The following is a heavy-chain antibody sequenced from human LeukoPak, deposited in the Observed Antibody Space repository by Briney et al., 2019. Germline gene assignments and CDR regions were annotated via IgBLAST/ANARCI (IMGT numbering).Heavy chain of an antibody. J-gene: IGHJ6*03. CDR3: AKDDVAAFATGYMDV. Sequence: EGSLRLSCAASGFTFRDYGMHWVRRTPGKGLEWVAFIRSDGSDKYYADSVKGRFTISRDTSRNTVYLQMNGLRADDTAVYYCAKDDVAAFATGYMDVWGKGTTVTVSS. CDR2: IRSDGSDK. D-gene: IGHD6-6*01. CDR1: GFTFRDYG. V-gene: IGHV3-30*02.